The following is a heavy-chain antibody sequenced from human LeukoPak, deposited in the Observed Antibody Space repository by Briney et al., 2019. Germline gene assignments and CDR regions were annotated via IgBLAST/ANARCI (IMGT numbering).Heavy chain of an antibody. CDR3: AGHCSSTSCYSRGDAFDI. D-gene: IGHD2-2*01. CDR1: GFTVSSTY. CDR2: IYSGGRT. Sequence: GGSLRLSCAASGFTVSSTYMSWVRQAPGKGLEWVSLIYSGGRTYYADSVKGRFTITRDNSKNTLYLQMNSLRAEDTAVYYCAGHCSSTSCYSRGDAFDIWGQGTMVTVSS. J-gene: IGHJ3*02. V-gene: IGHV3-53*01.